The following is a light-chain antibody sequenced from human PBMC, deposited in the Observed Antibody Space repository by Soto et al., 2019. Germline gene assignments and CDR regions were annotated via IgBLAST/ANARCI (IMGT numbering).Light chain of an antibody. CDR1: QDISNY. CDR2: DAS. Sequence: DIQMTQSPSSLSASVGDRVTITCQASQDISNYLNWYQQKPGKAPKLLIYDASNLETGVASRFSGSGSGTDFTFTISSLQPEDIATYYCQQYDNLPLTFGGGTKVETK. CDR3: QQYDNLPLT. J-gene: IGKJ4*01. V-gene: IGKV1-33*01.